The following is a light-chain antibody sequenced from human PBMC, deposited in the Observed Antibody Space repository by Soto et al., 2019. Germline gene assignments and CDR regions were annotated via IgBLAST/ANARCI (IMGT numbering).Light chain of an antibody. CDR3: AAWDDSLNGVL. J-gene: IGLJ2*01. Sequence: QLVLTQPPSASGTPGQTIAISCSGGSSNIGSHTVNWYQQLPGTAPRLLIYSNTQRPSGVPDRFSGSKSGTSASLAISGLQSEYEGDYYCAAWDDSLNGVLFGGGTKLTVL. CDR1: SSNIGSHT. V-gene: IGLV1-44*01. CDR2: SNT.